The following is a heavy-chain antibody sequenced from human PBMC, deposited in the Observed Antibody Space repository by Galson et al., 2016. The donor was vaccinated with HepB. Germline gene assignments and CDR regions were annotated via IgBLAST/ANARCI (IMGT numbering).Heavy chain of an antibody. V-gene: IGHV4-4*09. CDR1: GDSISIYY. CDR2: IYSTTGT. CDR3: ARSPLGCGTNGVCYPEYFQH. D-gene: IGHD2-8*01. Sequence: SETLSLTCTVSGDSISIYYWTWIRQPPGKGLEWIAYIYSTTGTNYSPSLKSRVTKSGDTSKNQFSLKLSSVTAADTAVYYCARSPLGCGTNGVCYPEYFQHWGQGTLVTVSS. J-gene: IGHJ1*01.